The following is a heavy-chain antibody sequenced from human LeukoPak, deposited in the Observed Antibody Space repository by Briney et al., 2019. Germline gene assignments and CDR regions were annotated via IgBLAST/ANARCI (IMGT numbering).Heavy chain of an antibody. D-gene: IGHD6-19*01. Sequence: GGSLRLSCAAAGFSYSSYAMNWVRQAPGKGLEWVSLISAGGDRTYYADSVKGRFTISRDNSKNTLYLQMNSLRAEDTAVYYCAGGQQWLAPGAFDIWGQGTMVTVSS. J-gene: IGHJ3*02. CDR2: ISAGGDRT. CDR3: AGGQQWLAPGAFDI. CDR1: GFSYSSYA. V-gene: IGHV3-23*01.